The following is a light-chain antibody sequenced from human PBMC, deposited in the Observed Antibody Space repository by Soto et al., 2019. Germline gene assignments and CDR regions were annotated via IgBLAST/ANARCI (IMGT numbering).Light chain of an antibody. CDR1: QRVLYSSNNKEY. V-gene: IGKV4-1*01. Sequence: DIVMTQSPDSLAVSLGERATINCKSSQRVLYSSNNKEYLAWYQQKPGQPPKLLIYWASTRESGVPDRFSGSGSGTDFTLTISSLQAEDVAVYYCQQYYSSPWTFGQGTKVEIK. CDR3: QQYYSSPWT. J-gene: IGKJ1*01. CDR2: WAS.